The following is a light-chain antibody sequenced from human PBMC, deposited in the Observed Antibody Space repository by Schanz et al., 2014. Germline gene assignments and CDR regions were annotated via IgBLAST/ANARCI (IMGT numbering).Light chain of an antibody. CDR1: QGVRTN. J-gene: IGKJ3*01. CDR3: QQYGSSPFT. Sequence: VMTQSPATLSVSPGERVTLSCRASQGVRTNLAWYQQKPGQAPRLLIYDASSRATGIPDRFSGSGSGTDFTLTISRLEPEDFAVYYCQQYGSSPFTFGPGTKVDIK. CDR2: DAS. V-gene: IGKV3-20*01.